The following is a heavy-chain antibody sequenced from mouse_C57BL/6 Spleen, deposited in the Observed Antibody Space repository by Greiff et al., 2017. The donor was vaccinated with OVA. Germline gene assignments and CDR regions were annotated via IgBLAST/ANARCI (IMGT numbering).Heavy chain of an antibody. Sequence: EVKVVESGGGLVQPKGSLKLSCAASGFSFNTYAMNWVRQAPGKGLEWVARIRSKSNNYATYYADSVKDRFTISRDDSESMLYLQMNNLKTEDTAMYYCVRQEDWDLYSFDYWGQGTTLTVSS. D-gene: IGHD4-1*01. CDR3: VRQEDWDLYSFDY. V-gene: IGHV10-1*01. J-gene: IGHJ2*01. CDR1: GFSFNTYA. CDR2: IRSKSNNYAT.